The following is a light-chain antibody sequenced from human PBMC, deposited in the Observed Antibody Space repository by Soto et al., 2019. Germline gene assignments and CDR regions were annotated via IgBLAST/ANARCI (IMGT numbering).Light chain of an antibody. CDR2: TDN. CDR1: SSNIASNT. Sequence: QSVLTQPPSSSGTPGQRVTISCSGSSSNIASNTVNWYQQLPGTAPKVLIYTDNQRPSGVPDRFSGSKSGTSASLAISGLQSEDEADYYCAAWDDSLNGVVFGGGPKLTVL. CDR3: AAWDDSLNGVV. J-gene: IGLJ2*01. V-gene: IGLV1-44*01.